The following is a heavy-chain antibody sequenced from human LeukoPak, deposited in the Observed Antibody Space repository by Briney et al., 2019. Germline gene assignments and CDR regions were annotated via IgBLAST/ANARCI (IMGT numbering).Heavy chain of an antibody. CDR2: IWYDGSNK. D-gene: IGHD2-21*02. Sequence: PGGSLRLSCAASGFTFSSYGMHWVRQAPGKGLEWVAVIWYDGSNKYYADSVKGRFTISRDNSKNTLYLQMNSLRAEDTAVYYCATPFGDSPRYGMDVWGKGTTVTVSS. V-gene: IGHV3-33*01. CDR3: ATPFGDSPRYGMDV. CDR1: GFTFSSYG. J-gene: IGHJ6*04.